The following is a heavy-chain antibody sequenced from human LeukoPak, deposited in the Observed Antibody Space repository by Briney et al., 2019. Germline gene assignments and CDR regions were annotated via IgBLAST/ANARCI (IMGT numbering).Heavy chain of an antibody. Sequence: PGGSLRLSCAASGLTFTTYAMSWVRQAPGKGLEWVSAITGSGGSTYYAESVKGRFTISRDNSKNTLYLQMNSLRAEDTAVYYCAKDRHNTPHGNYDYWGQGTPVSVSS. D-gene: IGHD1-7*01. CDR2: ITGSGGST. V-gene: IGHV3-23*01. CDR3: AKDRHNTPHGNYDY. J-gene: IGHJ4*02. CDR1: GLTFTTYA.